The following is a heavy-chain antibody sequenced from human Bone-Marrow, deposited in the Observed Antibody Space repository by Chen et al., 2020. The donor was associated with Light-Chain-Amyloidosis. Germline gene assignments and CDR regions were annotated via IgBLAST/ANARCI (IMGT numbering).Heavy chain of an antibody. CDR2: IYYSGST. CDR1: GCSISSSSYY. Sequence: QLQLQESGPGLVKPSETLSLTCTVSGCSISSSSYYWGWIRQPPGKGLEWIGSIYYSGSTYYNPSLKSRVTISVDTSKNQFSLKLSSVTAADTAVYYCARDPYDYVWGSYRPNNNWFDPWGQGTLVTVSS. V-gene: IGHV4-39*07. D-gene: IGHD3-16*02. J-gene: IGHJ5*02. CDR3: ARDPYDYVWGSYRPNNNWFDP.